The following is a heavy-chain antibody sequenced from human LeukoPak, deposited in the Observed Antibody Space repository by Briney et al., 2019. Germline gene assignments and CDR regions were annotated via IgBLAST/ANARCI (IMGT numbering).Heavy chain of an antibody. CDR2: VHYTWNT. CDR1: GGSIGSYH. CDR3: AREVNDILTGYLWPWFDP. Sequence: PSETLSLTCSVSGGSIGSYHWSWIRQPPGKGLEWIGHVHYTWNTKYNPSLTGRVSISLDRSKNQFSLKLSSVTAADTAVYYCAREVNDILTGYLWPWFDPWGQGTLVTVSS. V-gene: IGHV4-59*01. J-gene: IGHJ5*02. D-gene: IGHD3-9*01.